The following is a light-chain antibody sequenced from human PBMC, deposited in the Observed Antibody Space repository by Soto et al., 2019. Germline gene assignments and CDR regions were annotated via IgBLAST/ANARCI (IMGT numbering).Light chain of an antibody. CDR3: RSYTSSSTVV. CDR1: SSDVGGYNY. Sequence: QSALTQPASVSGSPGQSITISCTGTSSDVGGYNYVSWYQQHPGEAPKLMIYDVTNRPSGVSNRFSGSKSGNTASLTISGLQADDEADYYCRSYTSSSTVVFGGGTKLTVL. V-gene: IGLV2-14*01. CDR2: DVT. J-gene: IGLJ2*01.